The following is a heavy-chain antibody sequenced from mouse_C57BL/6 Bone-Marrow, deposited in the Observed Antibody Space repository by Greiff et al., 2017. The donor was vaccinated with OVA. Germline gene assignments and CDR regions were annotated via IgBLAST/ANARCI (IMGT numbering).Heavy chain of an antibody. V-gene: IGHV5-12*01. CDR3: ARLDAMDY. CDR2: ISNGGGST. Sequence: EVMLVESGGGLVQPGGSLKLSCAASGFTFSDFYMYWIRQTPEKRLEWVAYISNGGGSTDYPDTVKGRFTISSDNAKNTLYLQMSRLKSEDTAMYYCARLDAMDYWGQGTSVTVSS. J-gene: IGHJ4*01. CDR1: GFTFSDFY.